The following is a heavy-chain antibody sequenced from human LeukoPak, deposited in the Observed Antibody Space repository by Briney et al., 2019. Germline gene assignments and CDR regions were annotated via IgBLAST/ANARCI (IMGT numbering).Heavy chain of an antibody. CDR1: GFTFSNAW. Sequence: PGGSLRLFCAASGFTFSNAWMSWVRQAPGKGLEWVANIKQDGSEKYYVDSVKGRFTISRDNAKNSLYLQMNSLRAEDTAVYYCARMGYCSSTSCPPLTRMDVWGQGTTVTVSS. CDR3: ARMGYCSSTSCPPLTRMDV. D-gene: IGHD2-2*01. J-gene: IGHJ6*02. CDR2: IKQDGSEK. V-gene: IGHV3-7*01.